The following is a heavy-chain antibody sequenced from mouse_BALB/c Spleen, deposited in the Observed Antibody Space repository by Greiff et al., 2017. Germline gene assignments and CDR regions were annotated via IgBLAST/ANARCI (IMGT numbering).Heavy chain of an antibody. V-gene: IGHV1-87*01. CDR2: IYPGDGDT. CDR1: GFNIKDTY. J-gene: IGHJ4*01. CDR3: ARHYRYDRDAMDY. Sequence: VQLQQSGAELVKPGASVKLSCTASGFNIKDTYMHWVKQRPGQGLEWIGAIYPGDGDTRYTQKFKGKATLTADKSSSTAYMQLSSLASEDSAVYYCARHYRYDRDAMDYWGQGTSVTVSS. D-gene: IGHD2-14*01.